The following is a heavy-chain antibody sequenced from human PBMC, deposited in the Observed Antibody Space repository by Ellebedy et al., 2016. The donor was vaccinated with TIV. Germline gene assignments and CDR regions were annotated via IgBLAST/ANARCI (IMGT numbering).Heavy chain of an antibody. J-gene: IGHJ6*03. D-gene: IGHD1-26*01. V-gene: IGHV4-61*02. CDR3: ARGEVVMDV. CDR1: GDSITNGYYY. CDR2: ISTSGSA. Sequence: LRLSXIVSGDSITNGYYYWTWIRQTAEKGLEWIGRISTSGSAIYNPSLESRVTMSVDTSKNQFSLKVNSVTAADTAVYYCARGEVVMDVWGRGTSVTVSS.